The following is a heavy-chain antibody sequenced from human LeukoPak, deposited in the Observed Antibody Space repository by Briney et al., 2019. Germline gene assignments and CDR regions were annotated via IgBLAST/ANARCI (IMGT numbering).Heavy chain of an antibody. D-gene: IGHD6-13*01. CDR1: GFTFGYYA. Sequence: PGGSLRLSCRASGFTFGYYAMSWVRQAPGKGLEWVGFIRSNAYGGTTEYAASVKGRFTISRDDSKSIAYLQMNSLKTEDTAVYYCTRDLVPMGPWGQGTLVTVSS. V-gene: IGHV3-49*04. J-gene: IGHJ5*02. CDR3: TRDLVPMGP. CDR2: IRSNAYGGTT.